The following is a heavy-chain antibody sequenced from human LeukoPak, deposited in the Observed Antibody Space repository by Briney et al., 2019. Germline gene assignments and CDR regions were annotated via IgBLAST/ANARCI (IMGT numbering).Heavy chain of an antibody. D-gene: IGHD3-16*02. V-gene: IGHV1-69*04. CDR2: IIPIVGMA. CDR1: GGTFSTYG. J-gene: IGHJ6*02. CDR3: ARDFRSYRFDPYYYGMDV. Sequence: SVKVSCKASGGTFSTYGISWVRQAPGQGLEWMGRIIPIVGMANYAQSIQGRVTITADKATTTAYMELRSLRSEDTAVYYCARDFRSYRFDPYYYGMDVWGQGTTVTVSS.